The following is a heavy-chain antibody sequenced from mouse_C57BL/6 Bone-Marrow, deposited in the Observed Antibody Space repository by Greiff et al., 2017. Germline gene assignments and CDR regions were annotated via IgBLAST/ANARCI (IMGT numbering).Heavy chain of an antibody. D-gene: IGHD1-1*01. CDR3: ARDCTVVALYSYYDV. Sequence: VQLKQSGGGLVKPGGSLKLSCAASGFTFSSYAMSWVRQTPDKRLEWVATISDGGSYTYYPDNVKGRFTISRDNAKNNLYLQMSHLKSEDTAMYYCARDCTVVALYSYYDVWCTGTTVTVSS. J-gene: IGHJ1*03. V-gene: IGHV5-4*01. CDR1: GFTFSSYA. CDR2: ISDGGSYT.